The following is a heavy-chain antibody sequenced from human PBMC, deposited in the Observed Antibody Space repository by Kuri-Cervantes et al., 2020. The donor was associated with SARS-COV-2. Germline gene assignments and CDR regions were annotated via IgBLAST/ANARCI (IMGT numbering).Heavy chain of an antibody. CDR3: ARVNRIVGYYGSGSYSLDY. V-gene: IGHV3-30*03. J-gene: IGHJ4*02. Sequence: GESLKISCAASGFTFSSYGMHWVRQAPGKGLEWVAVISYDGSNKYYADSVKGRFTISRDNAKNSLYLQMNSLKAEDTAVYYCARVNRIVGYYGSGSYSLDYWGQGTLVTVSS. CDR1: GFTFSSYG. D-gene: IGHD3-10*01. CDR2: ISYDGSNK.